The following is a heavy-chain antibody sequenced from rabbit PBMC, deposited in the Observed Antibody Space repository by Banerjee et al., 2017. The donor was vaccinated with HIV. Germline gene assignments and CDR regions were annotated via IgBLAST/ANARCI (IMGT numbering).Heavy chain of an antibody. Sequence: QQQLEESGGGLVKPEGSLKLSCTASGFDLSRYYVMCWVRQAPGKGLEWIGCIDAGSGTTYYANWAKGRFTISKTSSTTVTLQMTSLTAADTATYFCARDYTGNRPYYFNLWGQGTLVTVS. D-gene: IGHD4-2*01. CDR3: ARDYTGNRPYYFNL. J-gene: IGHJ4*01. V-gene: IGHV1S45*01. CDR1: GFDLSRYYV. CDR2: IDAGSGTT.